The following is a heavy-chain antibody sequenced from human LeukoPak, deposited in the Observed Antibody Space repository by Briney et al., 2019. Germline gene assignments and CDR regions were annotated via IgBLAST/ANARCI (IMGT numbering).Heavy chain of an antibody. CDR2: INHSGST. CDR3: GIGSKRPRPFDY. D-gene: IGHD1-1*01. V-gene: IGHV4-34*01. CDR1: GGSITGHY. Sequence: SETLSLTCSVSGGSITGHYWSWIRQPPGKGLEWIGEINHSGSTNYNPSLKSRVTISVDTSKNQFSLKLSSVTAADTAVYYCGIGSKRPRPFDYWGQGTLVTVSS. J-gene: IGHJ4*02.